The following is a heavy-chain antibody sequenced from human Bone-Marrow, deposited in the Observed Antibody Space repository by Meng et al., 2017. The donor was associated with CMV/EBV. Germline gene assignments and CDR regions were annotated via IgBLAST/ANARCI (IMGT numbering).Heavy chain of an antibody. V-gene: IGHV3-7*01. Sequence: LSLTCAASGFTFSSYWMSWVRQAPGKGLEWVANIKQDGSEKYYVDSVKGRFTISRDNAKNSLYLQMNSLRAEDTAVYYCARDPYGGNSGLLSYYYYGMDVWGQGTTVTVSS. CDR1: GFTFSSYW. CDR3: ARDPYGGNSGLLSYYYYGMDV. CDR2: IKQDGSEK. D-gene: IGHD4-23*01. J-gene: IGHJ6*02.